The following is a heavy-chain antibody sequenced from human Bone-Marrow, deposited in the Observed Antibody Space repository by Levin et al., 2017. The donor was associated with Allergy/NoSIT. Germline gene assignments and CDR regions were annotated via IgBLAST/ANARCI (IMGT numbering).Heavy chain of an antibody. CDR3: ARERSSGWPIYYYYGLDV. Sequence: SETLSLTCTVSGGSISSYYWSWIRQPPGKGLEWIGFIYYSGSTNYNPSLKSRVTISVDTSNNQFSLKLSSVTAADTAVYYCARERSSGWPIYYYYGLDVWGQGTTVTVSS. V-gene: IGHV4-59*01. CDR1: GGSISSYY. J-gene: IGHJ6*02. CDR2: IYYSGST. D-gene: IGHD6-19*01.